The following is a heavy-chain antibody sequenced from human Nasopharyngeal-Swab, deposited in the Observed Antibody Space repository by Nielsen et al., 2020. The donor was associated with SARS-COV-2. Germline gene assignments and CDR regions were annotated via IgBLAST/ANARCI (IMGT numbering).Heavy chain of an antibody. CDR2: ISGGSDST. CDR1: GFTFSNFA. V-gene: IGHV3-23*01. Sequence: GESLKISCAASGFTFSNFAMSWVRQAPGKGLEWVSVISGGSDSTYYTDSVRGRFTISRDNSKNTLNLQMNNLRADDTAIYYCARTAAFCGDDCYSEYFQHWGQGTLVTVSS. J-gene: IGHJ1*01. CDR3: ARTAAFCGDDCYSEYFQH. D-gene: IGHD2-21*02.